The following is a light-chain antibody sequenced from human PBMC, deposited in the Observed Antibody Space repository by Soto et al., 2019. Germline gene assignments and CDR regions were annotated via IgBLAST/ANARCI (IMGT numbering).Light chain of an antibody. J-gene: IGLJ1*01. CDR3: SSYAGSNNAYYV. CDR1: SSNIGSNT. V-gene: IGLV1-44*01. Sequence: QSVLTQPPSASGTPGQRVTISCSGSSSNIGSNTVNWYQQFPGTAPKLLIYSNNQRPSGVPDRFSGSKSGTSASLAISGLQSEDEADYYCSSYAGSNNAYYVFGTGTKVTVL. CDR2: SNN.